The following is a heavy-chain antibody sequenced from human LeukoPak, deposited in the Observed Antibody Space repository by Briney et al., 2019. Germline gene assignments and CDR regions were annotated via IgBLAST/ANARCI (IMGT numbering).Heavy chain of an antibody. CDR3: ARADQTR. D-gene: IGHD4-23*01. J-gene: IGHJ4*02. CDR1: GGTFSSYA. V-gene: IGHV1-2*02. Sequence: ASVKDSCKASGGTFSSYAISWVRQAPGQGLEWMGWINPNSGGTNYAQKFQGRVTMTRDTSISTAYMELSRLRSDDTAVYYCARADQTRWGQGTLVTVSS. CDR2: INPNSGGT.